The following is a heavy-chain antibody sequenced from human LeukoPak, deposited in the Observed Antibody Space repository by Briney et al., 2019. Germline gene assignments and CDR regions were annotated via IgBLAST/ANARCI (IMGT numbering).Heavy chain of an antibody. Sequence: GGSLRLSCAASGFTFSDYYMSWIRQAPGKGLEWVSYISSSGSTIYYADSVKGRFTVSRDNSRQTLYLQMNDLREEDSATYYCAKAKYYHDTSGYYSFDYWGQGTLVTVSS. J-gene: IGHJ4*02. CDR3: AKAKYYHDTSGYYSFDY. CDR2: ISSSGSTI. D-gene: IGHD3-22*01. CDR1: GFTFSDYY. V-gene: IGHV3-11*01.